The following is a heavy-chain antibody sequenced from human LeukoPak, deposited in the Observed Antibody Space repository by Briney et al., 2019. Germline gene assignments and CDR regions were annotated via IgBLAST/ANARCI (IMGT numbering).Heavy chain of an antibody. D-gene: IGHD5-24*01. Sequence: GGSLRLSCAASGFTFSSYGMHWVRQGPGKGLEWVAVISSDGSNEDYADPVKGRFAISRDNSKNTLYLQMNSLRAEDTAVYYCAKDDGDGYNYDPFDIWGQGTMVTVSS. CDR1: GFTFSSYG. V-gene: IGHV3-30*18. CDR2: ISSDGSNE. J-gene: IGHJ3*02. CDR3: AKDDGDGYNYDPFDI.